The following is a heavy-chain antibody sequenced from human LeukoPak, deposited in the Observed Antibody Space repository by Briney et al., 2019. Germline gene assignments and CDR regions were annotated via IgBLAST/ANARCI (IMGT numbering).Heavy chain of an antibody. CDR2: IYYSGST. CDR3: ARAGKRITMMSFDY. CDR1: GGSISSGDYY. Sequence: PSQTLSLTCTVSGGSISSGDYYWSWIRQPPGKGLEWIGYIYYSGSTYYNPSLKSRVTISVDTSKNQFSLKLSSVTAADTAVYYCARAGKRITMMSFDYWGQGTLVTVSS. J-gene: IGHJ4*02. V-gene: IGHV4-30-4*08. D-gene: IGHD3-22*01.